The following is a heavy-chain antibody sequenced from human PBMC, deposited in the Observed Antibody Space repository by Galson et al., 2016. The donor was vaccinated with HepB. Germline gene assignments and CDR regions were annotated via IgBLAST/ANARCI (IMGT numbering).Heavy chain of an antibody. CDR3: ARDYGILGKTAGGEISSWDDPFDI. V-gene: IGHV1-18*01. CDR1: GYTFSTYG. CDR2: INAHNGDT. Sequence: SVKVSCKASGYTFSTYGISWVRQAPGQGLEWMGWINAHNGDTNYAQSLRGRVTLTTDRSTSTAYMELRSLRPDDTAVYYCARDYGILGKTAGGEISSWDDPFDIWGQGTMVIVSS. D-gene: IGHD6-13*01. J-gene: IGHJ3*02.